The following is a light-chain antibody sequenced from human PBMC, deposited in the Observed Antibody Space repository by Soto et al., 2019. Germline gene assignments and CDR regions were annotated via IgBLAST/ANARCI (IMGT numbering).Light chain of an antibody. Sequence: EIVLTQSPATLSVSPGERATLSCRSSQSVSSSFLAWYQQKPGQAPRLLIYDASNRATGIPDRFSGSGSGTDFTLTIARLEPEDFAVYYCQQYGSSPRTFGQGTKVDIK. CDR2: DAS. CDR1: QSVSSSF. CDR3: QQYGSSPRT. J-gene: IGKJ1*01. V-gene: IGKV3-20*01.